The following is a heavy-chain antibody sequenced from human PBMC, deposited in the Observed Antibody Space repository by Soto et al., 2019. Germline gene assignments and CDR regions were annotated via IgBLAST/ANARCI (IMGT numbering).Heavy chain of an antibody. CDR3: ARSIGYGSGSYYFFDY. V-gene: IGHV2-70*01. D-gene: IGHD3-10*01. Sequence: SGPTLVNPTQTLTLTCTFSGFSLSTSGMCVSWIRQPPGKALEWLALIDWDDDKYYSTSLKTRLTISKDTSKNQVVLTMTNMDPVDTATYYCARSIGYGSGSYYFFDYWGQGTLVTVSS. CDR2: IDWDDDK. J-gene: IGHJ4*02. CDR1: GFSLSTSGMC.